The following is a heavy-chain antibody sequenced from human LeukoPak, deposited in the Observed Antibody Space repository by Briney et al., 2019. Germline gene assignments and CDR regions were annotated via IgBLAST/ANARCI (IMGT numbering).Heavy chain of an antibody. D-gene: IGHD3-10*01. CDR2: ISGSGGST. CDR1: GFTFSSYA. V-gene: IGHV3-23*01. CDR3: ARYGSGSDWFDP. J-gene: IGHJ5*02. Sequence: GGSLRLSCAASGFTFSSYAMSWVRQAPGKGLEWVSAISGSGGSTYYADSVKGRFTISRDNAKNSLYLQMNSLRAEDTAVYYCARYGSGSDWFDPWGQGTLVTVFS.